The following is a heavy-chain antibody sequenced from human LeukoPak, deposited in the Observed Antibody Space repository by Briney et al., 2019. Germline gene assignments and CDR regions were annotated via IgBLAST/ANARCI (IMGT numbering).Heavy chain of an antibody. CDR2: IYYSGST. D-gene: IGHD4-11*01. CDR3: ARDYRLTNYYYYGMDV. Sequence: KTSETLSLTCTVPGGSISSYYWSWIRQPPGKGLEWIGYIYYSGSTNYNPSLKSRVTISVDTSKNQFSLKLSSVTAADTAVYYCARDYRLTNYYYYGMDVWGQGTTVTVSS. J-gene: IGHJ6*02. CDR1: GGSISSYY. V-gene: IGHV4-59*01.